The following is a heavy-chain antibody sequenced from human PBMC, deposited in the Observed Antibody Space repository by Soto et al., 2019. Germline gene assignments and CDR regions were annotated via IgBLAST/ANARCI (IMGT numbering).Heavy chain of an antibody. J-gene: IGHJ5*02. D-gene: IGHD2-15*01. CDR3: ARAGGGYCSGGSCYHTYNEKKKINWFDP. V-gene: IGHV3-66*01. CDR1: GFTVSSNY. CDR2: IYSGGST. Sequence: GGSLRLSCAASGFTVSSNYMSWVRQAPGKGLEWVSVIYSGGSTYYADSVKGRFTISRDNSKNTLYLQMNSLRAEETAVYYCARAGGGYCSGGSCYHTYNEKKKINWFDPWGQGTLVTVSS.